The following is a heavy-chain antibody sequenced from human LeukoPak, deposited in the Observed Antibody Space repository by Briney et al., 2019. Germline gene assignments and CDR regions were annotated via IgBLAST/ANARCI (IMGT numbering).Heavy chain of an antibody. D-gene: IGHD3-22*01. J-gene: IGHJ3*02. CDR1: GGTFSSYA. V-gene: IGHV1-69*05. CDR3: ARGGAIPYYYDSSDAFDI. Sequence: SVKVSCKASGGTFSSYAISWVRQAPGQGLEWMGRIIPIFGTANYAQKFQGRVTITTDESTSTAYMELSSLRSEDTAVYYCARGGAIPYYYDSSDAFDIWGQGTMVTVSS. CDR2: IIPIFGTA.